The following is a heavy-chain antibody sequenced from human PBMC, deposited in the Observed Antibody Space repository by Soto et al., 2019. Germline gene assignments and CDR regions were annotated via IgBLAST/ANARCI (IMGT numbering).Heavy chain of an antibody. CDR2: IKQDGGEK. J-gene: IGHJ4*02. CDR3: ARLAARQCLNY. Sequence: EVQLVESGGGLVQPGGSLRLSCAASGFTFSSYWMSWVRQAPGRGLEWVANIKQDGGEKYYVDSVKGRFTISRDNAKNSLDLQMNHLSAEDTAVYYCARLAARQCLNYWGQGTLVTVSS. V-gene: IGHV3-7*04. CDR1: GFTFSSYW. D-gene: IGHD6-19*01.